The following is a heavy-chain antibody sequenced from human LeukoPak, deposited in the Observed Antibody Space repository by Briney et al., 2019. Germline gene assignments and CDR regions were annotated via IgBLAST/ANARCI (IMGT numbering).Heavy chain of an antibody. V-gene: IGHV4-31*03. Sequence: SETLSLTCTVSGGSISSGGYYWSWIRQHPGKGLEWIGYIYYSGSTYYNPSLKSRVTTSVDMSKNQFSLKLSSVTAADTAVYYCARDYYGDPYDAFDIWGQGTMVTVSS. CDR1: GGSISSGGYY. J-gene: IGHJ3*02. D-gene: IGHD4-17*01. CDR3: ARDYYGDPYDAFDI. CDR2: IYYSGST.